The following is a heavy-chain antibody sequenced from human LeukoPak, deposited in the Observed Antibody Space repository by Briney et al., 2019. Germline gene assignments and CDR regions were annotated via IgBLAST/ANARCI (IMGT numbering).Heavy chain of an antibody. V-gene: IGHV1-69*05. CDR1: GGTFSSYA. D-gene: IGHD2-15*01. J-gene: IGHJ5*02. CDR2: IIPIFGTA. Sequence: ASVKVSCKASGGTFSSYAISWVRQAPGQGLEWMGRIIPIFGTANYAQKFQGRVTITTDESTSTAYIELSSLRSEDTAVYYCARDMRGIAATPNWFDPWGQGTLVTVSS. CDR3: ARDMRGIAATPNWFDP.